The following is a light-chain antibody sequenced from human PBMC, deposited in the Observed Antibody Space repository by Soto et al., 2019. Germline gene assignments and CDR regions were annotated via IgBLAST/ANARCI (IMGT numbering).Light chain of an antibody. CDR2: SDN. CDR3: AAWDDTLNGNWV. Sequence: QSVLSQPPSASGTPGQRVTISCSGSNSNIGSYTVNWYQQLPGTAPKLLIYSDNQRPSGVPDRFSGSKSGTSASLAISGLQSEDEAGYYCAAWDDTLNGNWVFGGGTQLTVL. J-gene: IGLJ3*02. CDR1: NSNIGSYT. V-gene: IGLV1-44*01.